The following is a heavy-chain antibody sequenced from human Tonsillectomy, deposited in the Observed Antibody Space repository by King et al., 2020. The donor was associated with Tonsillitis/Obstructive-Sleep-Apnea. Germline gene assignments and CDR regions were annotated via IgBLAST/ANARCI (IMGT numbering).Heavy chain of an antibody. CDR1: GGSFSGYY. D-gene: IGHD6-13*01. J-gene: IGHJ4*02. V-gene: IGHV4-34*01. Sequence: VQLQQWGAGLLKPSETLSLTCAVYGGSFSGYYWSWIRQPPGKGLEWIGEINHSGSTNYNPSLKSRVTISVDTSKNQFSLKLSSVTAADTAVYYCARGPTYSSSWYNYWGQGTLVTVSS. CDR3: ARGPTYSSSWYNY. CDR2: INHSGST.